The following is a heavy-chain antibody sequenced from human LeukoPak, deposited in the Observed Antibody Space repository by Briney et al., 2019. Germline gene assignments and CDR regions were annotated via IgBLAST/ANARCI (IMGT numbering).Heavy chain of an antibody. Sequence: PGGSLRLSCAASGFTFSSYWMSWVRQAPGKGLEWVANIKQDGSEKYYVDSVKGRSTISRDNAKNSLYLRMNSLRAEDTAVYYCARDRIRQFPGGAFDIWGQGTMVTVSS. V-gene: IGHV3-7*01. D-gene: IGHD3-10*01. CDR2: IKQDGSEK. CDR1: GFTFSSYW. J-gene: IGHJ3*02. CDR3: ARDRIRQFPGGAFDI.